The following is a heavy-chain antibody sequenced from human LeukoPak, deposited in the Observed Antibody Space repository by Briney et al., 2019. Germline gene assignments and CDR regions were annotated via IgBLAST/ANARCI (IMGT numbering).Heavy chain of an antibody. D-gene: IGHD2-21*01. CDR2: ISGDGGST. Sequence: GGSLRLTCAASGFTFSSYAMSLVRQAPGKGLEWVSAISGDGGSTYYADSVKGRFTISRDNSKNTLYLQMNSLRAEDTAVYYCAKDPTILWWGYQFDPWGQGTMVXXSS. CDR1: GFTFSSYA. CDR3: AKDPTILWWGYQFDP. V-gene: IGHV3-23*01. J-gene: IGHJ5*02.